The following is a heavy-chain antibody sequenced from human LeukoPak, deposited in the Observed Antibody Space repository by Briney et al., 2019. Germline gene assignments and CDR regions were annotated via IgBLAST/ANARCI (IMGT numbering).Heavy chain of an antibody. V-gene: IGHV4-4*07. Sequence: SETLSLTCTVSGGSISSYYWGWIRQPAGKGMEWIVRIYTSGSTNYNPSLKSRVTMSVDTSKNQFSLKLSYVTAADTAVYYCARGNDFWSGFRTYYFDYWGQGTLVTVSS. CDR3: ARGNDFWSGFRTYYFDY. CDR2: IYTSGST. CDR1: GGSISSYY. D-gene: IGHD3-3*01. J-gene: IGHJ4*02.